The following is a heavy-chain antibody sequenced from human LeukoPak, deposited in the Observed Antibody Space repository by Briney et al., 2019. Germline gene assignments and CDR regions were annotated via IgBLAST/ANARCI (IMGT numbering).Heavy chain of an antibody. Sequence: ASVKVSCKASGYTFTDYYMYWVRQAPGQGLEWMGWINPNSGGTNYAQKFQGRVTMTRDTSISTAYMELSRLRSDDTAVYYCARDPLLLWFGELSKTYFDYWGQGTLVTVSS. V-gene: IGHV1-2*02. CDR3: ARDPLLLWFGELSKTYFDY. D-gene: IGHD3-10*01. CDR1: GYTFTDYY. J-gene: IGHJ4*02. CDR2: INPNSGGT.